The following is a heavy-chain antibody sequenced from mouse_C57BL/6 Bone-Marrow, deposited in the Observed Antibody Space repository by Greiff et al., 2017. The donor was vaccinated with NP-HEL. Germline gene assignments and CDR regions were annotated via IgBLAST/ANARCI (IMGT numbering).Heavy chain of an antibody. Sequence: EVKLVESGGGLVKPGGSLKLSCAASGFTFSSYAMSWVRQTPEKRLEWVATISDGGSYTYYPDNVKGRFTISRDNAKNNLYLQMSHLKSEDTAMYYCARDLYDYDDGWYFDVWGTGTTVTVSS. V-gene: IGHV5-4*01. CDR1: GFTFSSYA. J-gene: IGHJ1*03. CDR2: ISDGGSYT. D-gene: IGHD2-4*01. CDR3: ARDLYDYDDGWYFDV.